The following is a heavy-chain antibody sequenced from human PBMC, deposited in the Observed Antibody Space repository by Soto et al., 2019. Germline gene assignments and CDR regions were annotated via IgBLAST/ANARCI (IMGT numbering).Heavy chain of an antibody. CDR1: GGSVYSTSYY. Sequence: SETLSLTCSVSGGSVYSTSYYWGWIRQPPGKGLEWVGHIFYGGSTYYNPSLESRVAISVDTSKNQVSLRLTSVTAADTAVYYCARRLASGSPYFDYWGQGTLVTVS. V-gene: IGHV4-39*01. J-gene: IGHJ4*02. CDR3: ARRLASGSPYFDY. D-gene: IGHD3-10*01. CDR2: IFYGGST.